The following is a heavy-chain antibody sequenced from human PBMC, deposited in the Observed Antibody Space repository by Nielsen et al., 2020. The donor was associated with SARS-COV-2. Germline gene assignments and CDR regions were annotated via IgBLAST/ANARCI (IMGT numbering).Heavy chain of an antibody. V-gene: IGHV3-21*01. D-gene: IGHD6-25*01. J-gene: IGHJ2*01. CDR1: GFSFNTYG. Sequence: GESLKISCAASGFSFNTYGMHWVRQAPGKGLEWVASITMSGAYMYYADSVRGRFTVSRDNAENSLYLQMNSLRDEDTAVYYCARDQDGGAATSNWYFDLWGRGTLVIVSS. CDR3: ARDQDGGAATSNWYFDL. CDR2: ITMSGAYM.